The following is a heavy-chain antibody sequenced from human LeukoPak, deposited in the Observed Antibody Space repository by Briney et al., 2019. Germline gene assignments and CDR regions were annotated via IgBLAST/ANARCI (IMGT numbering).Heavy chain of an antibody. D-gene: IGHD3-3*01. V-gene: IGHV4-34*01. J-gene: IGHJ4*02. CDR3: ARRVRFLGWLLSSDY. Sequence: PSVTLSLTCAVCGGSFCGYYWSWLRQSPGEGLEWIGEINHSGSTNYNPSLKSRVTISVDTSKTQFTLKLSSVTAADTAVYYCARRVRFLGWLLSSDYWGQGTLVTVSS. CDR1: GGSFCGYY. CDR2: INHSGST.